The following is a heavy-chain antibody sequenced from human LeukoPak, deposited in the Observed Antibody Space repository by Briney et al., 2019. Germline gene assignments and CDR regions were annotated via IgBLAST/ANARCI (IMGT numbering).Heavy chain of an antibody. CDR2: IIPILGIA. J-gene: IGHJ5*02. CDR3: ARDLEAVVVVPAAYTPFDP. CDR1: GGTFSSYT. D-gene: IGHD2-2*01. Sequence: AVKVSCKASGGTFSSYTISWVRQAPGQGLEWMGRIIPILGIANYAQKFQGRVTITADKSTSTAYMELSSLRSEDTAVYYCARDLEAVVVVPAAYTPFDPWGQGTLVTVSS. V-gene: IGHV1-69*04.